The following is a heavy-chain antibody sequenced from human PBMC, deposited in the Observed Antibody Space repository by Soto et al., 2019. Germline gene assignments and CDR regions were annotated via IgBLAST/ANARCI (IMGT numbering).Heavy chain of an antibody. Sequence: EVQLLESGGGFVQPGGSLRLSCVATGFTFSVYAMTWVRQAPGKGLEWVSAVTANGGSTYSADSVKGRFTISRDNSKNTLFLQMISLRAEDTAVHHCVNLGFGDCANYCYYYGMDAWGQGTTVTVSS. V-gene: IGHV3-23*01. CDR2: VTANGGST. CDR3: VNLGFGDCANYCYYYGMDA. J-gene: IGHJ6*02. CDR1: GFTFSVYA. D-gene: IGHD2-21*02.